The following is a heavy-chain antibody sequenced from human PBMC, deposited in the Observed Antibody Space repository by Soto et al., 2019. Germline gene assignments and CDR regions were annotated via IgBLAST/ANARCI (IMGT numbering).Heavy chain of an antibody. CDR2: ISYDGSKK. V-gene: IGHV3-30-3*01. CDR3: ASLMITFGGVTPFGY. Sequence: QVQLVESGGGVVQPGRSLRLSCAASGFTFSSYAMHWVRQAPGKGLEWVAVISYDGSKKYYADSVKGRFTISRYNSKNTLYLQMNSLKAEDTAVYYCASLMITFGGVTPFGYWGQGTLVTVSS. CDR1: GFTFSSYA. J-gene: IGHJ4*02. D-gene: IGHD3-16*01.